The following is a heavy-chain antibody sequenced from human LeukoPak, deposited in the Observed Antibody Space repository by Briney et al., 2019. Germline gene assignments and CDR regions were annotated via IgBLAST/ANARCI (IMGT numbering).Heavy chain of an antibody. J-gene: IGHJ3*02. Sequence: ASVKVSCKASGYTFSNYDINWVRQAPGQGLEWMGWISAYNGNTNYAQKLQGRVTMTTDTSTSTAYMELRSLRSDDTAVYYCARKEWSPDAFDIWGQGTMVTVSS. CDR1: GYTFSNYD. D-gene: IGHD3-3*01. CDR3: ARKEWSPDAFDI. V-gene: IGHV1-18*01. CDR2: ISAYNGNT.